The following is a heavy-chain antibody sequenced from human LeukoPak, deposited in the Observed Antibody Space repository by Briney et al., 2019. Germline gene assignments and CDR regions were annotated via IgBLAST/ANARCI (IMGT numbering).Heavy chain of an antibody. CDR3: TKDMIRAIFGQGYYHYYSMDV. CDR2: ISGDGGST. V-gene: IGHV3-43*02. D-gene: IGHD3-3*01. CDR1: GFTFDDYA. J-gene: IGHJ6*02. Sequence: GGSLRLSCAASGFTFDDYAMHWVRQVPGKGLEWVCFISGDGGSTYYADSVKGRFTVSRDNRKKSLHLQMNSLRPEDTALYYCTKDMIRAIFGQGYYHYYSMDVWGQGTTVTVSS.